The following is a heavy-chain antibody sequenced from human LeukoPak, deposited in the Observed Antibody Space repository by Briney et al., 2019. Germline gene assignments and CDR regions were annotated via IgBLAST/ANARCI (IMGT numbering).Heavy chain of an antibody. D-gene: IGHD3-22*01. CDR2: IYTSGST. CDR3: ARDSRYYDSSGYYYRDWFDP. V-gene: IGHV4-4*07. Sequence: SETLSLTCTVSGGSISSYYWSWIRQPAGMGLEWIGRIYTSGSTNYNPSLKSRVTMSVDTSKNQFSLKLSSVTAADTAVYYCARDSRYYDSSGYYYRDWFDPWGQGTLVTVSS. J-gene: IGHJ5*02. CDR1: GGSISSYY.